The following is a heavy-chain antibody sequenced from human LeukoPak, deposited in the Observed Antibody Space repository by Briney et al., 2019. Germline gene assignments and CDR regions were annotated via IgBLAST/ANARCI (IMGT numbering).Heavy chain of an antibody. CDR3: VSRNYGSSPFDY. Sequence: GGSLRLSCAASGFTFNRYWMHWVRQAPGKGLVWASRISSDGSNTNYADSVKGRFTISRDNAENTLYLQMDSLTAEDTAVYFCVSRNYGSSPFDYWGQGTLVTVSS. D-gene: IGHD4-17*01. CDR1: GFTFNRYW. V-gene: IGHV3-74*01. J-gene: IGHJ4*02. CDR2: ISSDGSNT.